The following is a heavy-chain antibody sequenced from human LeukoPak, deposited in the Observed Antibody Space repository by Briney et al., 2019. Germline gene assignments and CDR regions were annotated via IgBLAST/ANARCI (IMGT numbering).Heavy chain of an antibody. Sequence: PGGSLRLSCAASGFTFNIYSMTWVRQAPGKGLEWASKISGNGANTYYADSVKGRFTISRDNSKNTIYLQMNSLRADDTAVYYCATVTGWYPLDFWGQGNLVTVSS. CDR2: ISGNGANT. CDR1: GFTFNIYS. J-gene: IGHJ4*02. CDR3: ATVTGWYPLDF. D-gene: IGHD6-19*01. V-gene: IGHV3-23*01.